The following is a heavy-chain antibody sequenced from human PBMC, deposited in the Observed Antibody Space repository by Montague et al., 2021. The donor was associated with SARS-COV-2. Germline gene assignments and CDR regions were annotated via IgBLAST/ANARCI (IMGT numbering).Heavy chain of an antibody. CDR2: ISHPGST. V-gene: IGHV4-34*01. CDR1: TESFNGYY. D-gene: IGHD3-10*01. J-gene: IGHJ4*02. Sequence: SETLSLTCAVYTESFNGYYWTWIRQPPGGGLEWIGEISHPGSTKYNPSLKSRVSISVNTYRKQVSLRPTSVTAADMATYYCARGVYNRVLFVVSPRYYFDYWGQGDMVAVSA. CDR3: ARGVYNRVLFVVSPRYYFDY.